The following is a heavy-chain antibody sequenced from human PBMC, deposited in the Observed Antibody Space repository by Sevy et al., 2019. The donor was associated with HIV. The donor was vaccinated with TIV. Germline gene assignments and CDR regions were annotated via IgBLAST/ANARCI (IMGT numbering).Heavy chain of an antibody. CDR3: AKVGAAAGWGFYYYYYMDV. J-gene: IGHJ6*03. Sequence: GGSLRLSCAVSGFTFSSYGMHWVRQAPGKGLEWVAVIWYDGSNKYYADSVKGRFTISRDNSKNTLYLQMNSLRAEDTAVYYCAKVGAAAGWGFYYYYYMDVWGKGTTVTVSS. V-gene: IGHV3-33*06. CDR2: IWYDGSNK. CDR1: GFTFSSYG. D-gene: IGHD6-13*01.